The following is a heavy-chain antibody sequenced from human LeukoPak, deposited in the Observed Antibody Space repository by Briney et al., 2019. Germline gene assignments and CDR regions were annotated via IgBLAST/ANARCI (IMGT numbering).Heavy chain of an antibody. D-gene: IGHD6-13*01. CDR1: GGSISSGSYY. J-gene: IGHJ4*02. CDR3: ARGAAATY. Sequence: SETLSLTCTVSGGSISSGSYYWSWIRQPPGKGLEWIGYIHSSGSTNYNPSLKSRVTISVDTSKNQFSLKLSSVTAADTAVYYCARGAAATYWGQGTLVTVSS. CDR2: IHSSGST. V-gene: IGHV4-61*01.